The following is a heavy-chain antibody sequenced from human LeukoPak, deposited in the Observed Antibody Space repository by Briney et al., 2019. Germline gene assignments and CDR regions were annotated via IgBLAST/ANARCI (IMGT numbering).Heavy chain of an antibody. D-gene: IGHD3-3*01. Sequence: TPETLSLTCAVYGGSFSGYYWSWIRQPPGKGLEWIGEINHSGSTNYNPSLKSRVTISVDTSKNQFSLKLSSVTAADTAVYYCARDRNRYYDFWSGRNWFDPWGQGTLVTVSS. J-gene: IGHJ5*02. CDR3: ARDRNRYYDFWSGRNWFDP. V-gene: IGHV4-34*01. CDR2: INHSGST. CDR1: GGSFSGYY.